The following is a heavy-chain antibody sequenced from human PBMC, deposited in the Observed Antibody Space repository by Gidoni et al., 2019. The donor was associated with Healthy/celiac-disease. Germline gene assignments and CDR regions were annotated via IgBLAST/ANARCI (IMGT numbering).Heavy chain of an antibody. CDR3: AKHPPMGDFRGDFDY. Sequence: EVQLLEYGGGLVQPGGYLRLSCAASGFTFSSYAMSWVRQAPGKGLEWVSAISGSGGSTDYADSVKGRFTISRDNSKNTLYLQMNSLRAEDTAVYYCAKHPPMGDFRGDFDYWGQGTLVTVSS. J-gene: IGHJ4*02. V-gene: IGHV3-23*01. D-gene: IGHD2-21*02. CDR1: GFTFSSYA. CDR2: ISGSGGST.